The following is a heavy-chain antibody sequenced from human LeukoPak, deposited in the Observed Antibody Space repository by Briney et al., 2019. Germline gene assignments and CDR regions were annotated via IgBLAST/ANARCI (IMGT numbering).Heavy chain of an antibody. CDR3: VRKWGEDY. Sequence: GGSLRLSCAASGFTFSSSRMLWVRQTPGKGLVWVSNINTDGSSTNYADSVKGRFAISRDNAKNTLYLQMDSLRAEDTAIYYCVRKWGEDYWGQGTLVTVSS. D-gene: IGHD1-26*01. CDR2: INTDGSST. V-gene: IGHV3-74*01. J-gene: IGHJ4*02. CDR1: GFTFSSSR.